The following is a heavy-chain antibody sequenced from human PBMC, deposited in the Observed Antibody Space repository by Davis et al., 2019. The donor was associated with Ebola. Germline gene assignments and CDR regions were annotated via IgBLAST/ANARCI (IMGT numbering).Heavy chain of an antibody. CDR3: TRIQGGYYFGMDV. CDR1: GGTFSGSA. D-gene: IGHD5-18*01. Sequence: KVSCKASGGTFSGSAMHWVRQASGKGLEWVGRIRSKANSYATAYAASVKGRFTISRDDSKNTLYLQMDSLKTEDTAVYYCTRIQGGYYFGMDVWGQGTTVTVSS. V-gene: IGHV3-73*01. CDR2: IRSKANSYAT. J-gene: IGHJ6*02.